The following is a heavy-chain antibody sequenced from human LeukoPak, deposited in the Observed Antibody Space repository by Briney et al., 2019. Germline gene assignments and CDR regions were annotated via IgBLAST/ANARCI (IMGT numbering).Heavy chain of an antibody. V-gene: IGHV3-21*01. CDR1: GFTFSSYS. CDR3: AGGVVPAASDAFDI. CDR2: ISSSSSYI. D-gene: IGHD2-2*01. Sequence: GGSLRLSCAASGFTFSSYSMNWVRQAPGKGLEWVSSISSSSSYIYYADSVKGRFTISRDNAKNSLYLQMNSLRAEDTAVYYCAGGVVPAASDAFDIWGQGTMVTVSS. J-gene: IGHJ3*02.